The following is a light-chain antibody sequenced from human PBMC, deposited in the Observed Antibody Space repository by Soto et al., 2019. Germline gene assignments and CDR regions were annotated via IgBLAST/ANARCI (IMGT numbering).Light chain of an antibody. Sequence: DIQMPPSPSSLSASGGDRVTITCQARQDISNYLNWYQQKPGKAPKLLIYDASNLETGVPSRFSGSGSGTDFTFTISSLQPEDIATYYCQQYDNLPLTFGGGTKVEIK. J-gene: IGKJ4*01. CDR2: DAS. CDR1: QDISNY. V-gene: IGKV1-33*01. CDR3: QQYDNLPLT.